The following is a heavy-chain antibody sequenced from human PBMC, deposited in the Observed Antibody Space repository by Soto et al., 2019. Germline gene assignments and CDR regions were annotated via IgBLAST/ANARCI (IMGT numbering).Heavy chain of an antibody. CDR3: ARHGRETTRAPVNYYYGMDV. Sequence: PGESLKISCKGSGYSFSSYWIGWVRLMPGKGLEWMGIIYPGDSDTRYSPSFQGQVTISADKSISTAYLQWSSLKASDTAMYYCARHGRETTRAPVNYYYGMDVWGQGTTVTVSS. D-gene: IGHD1-1*01. J-gene: IGHJ6*02. CDR1: GYSFSSYW. V-gene: IGHV5-51*01. CDR2: IYPGDSDT.